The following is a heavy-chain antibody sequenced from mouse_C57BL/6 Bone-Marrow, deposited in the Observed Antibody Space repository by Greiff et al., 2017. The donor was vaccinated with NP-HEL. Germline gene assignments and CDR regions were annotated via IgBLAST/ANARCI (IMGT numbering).Heavy chain of an antibody. V-gene: IGHV1-15*01. Sequence: QVQLKESGAELVRPGASVTLSCKASGYTFTDYEMHWVKQTPVHGLEWIGAIDPETGGTAYNQKFKGKAILTADKSSSTAYMELRSLTSEDSAVYYCTREAFDYWGQGTTLTGSS. J-gene: IGHJ2*01. CDR3: TREAFDY. CDR2: IDPETGGT. CDR1: GYTFTDYE.